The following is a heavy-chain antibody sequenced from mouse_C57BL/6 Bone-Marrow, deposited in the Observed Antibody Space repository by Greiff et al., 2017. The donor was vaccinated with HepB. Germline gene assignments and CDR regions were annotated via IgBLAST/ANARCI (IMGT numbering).Heavy chain of an antibody. D-gene: IGHD4-1*01. CDR3: AIGTGTEGDY. Sequence: QVQLKQPGAELVKPGASVKVSCKASGYTFTSYWMHWVKQRPGQGLEWIGRIHPSDSDTNYNQKFKGKATLTVDKYSSTAYMQRSSLTSEDSAVYYCAIGTGTEGDYWGQGTSVTVSS. J-gene: IGHJ4*01. CDR2: IHPSDSDT. V-gene: IGHV1-74*01. CDR1: GYTFTSYW.